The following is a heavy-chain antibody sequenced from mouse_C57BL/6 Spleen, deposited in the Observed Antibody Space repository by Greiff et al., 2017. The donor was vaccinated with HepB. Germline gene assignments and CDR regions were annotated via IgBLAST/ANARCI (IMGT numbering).Heavy chain of an antibody. CDR2: INPNNGGT. Sequence: VQLQQSGPELVKPGASVKISCKTSGYTFTDYYMNWVKQSHGKSLEWIGDINPNNGGTSYNQKFKGKATLTVDKSSSTAYMELRSLTSEDSAVYYCASVYYGSSYDWYIDVWATGTTVIVSP. V-gene: IGHV1-26*01. D-gene: IGHD1-1*01. J-gene: IGHJ1*03. CDR3: ASVYYGSSYDWYIDV. CDR1: GYTFTDYY.